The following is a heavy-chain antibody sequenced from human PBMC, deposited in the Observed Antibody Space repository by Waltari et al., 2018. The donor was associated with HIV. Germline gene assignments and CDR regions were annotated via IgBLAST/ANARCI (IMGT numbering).Heavy chain of an antibody. Sequence: QVQLQESGPGLVKPSETLSLTCTVTGSSINSGSYWGWIRQPPGKWLEWIGHSYPSGNTVYNYSLQSRVSISVDTSNSQFSLTLHSLSAADTAVYYCARAYCSTPSCNSDDAFDLWGQGTVVIVSS. D-gene: IGHD2-15*01. CDR1: GSSINSGSY. V-gene: IGHV4-38-2*02. CDR2: SYPSGNT. CDR3: ARAYCSTPSCNSDDAFDL. J-gene: IGHJ3*01.